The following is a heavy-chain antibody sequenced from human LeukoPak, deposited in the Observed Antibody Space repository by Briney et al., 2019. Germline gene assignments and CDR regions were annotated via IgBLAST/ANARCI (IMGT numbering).Heavy chain of an antibody. CDR2: IYYSGST. CDR1: GGSISSYY. V-gene: IGHV4-59*01. CDR3: ARTGGGYYDSSGYYSSYYYYSMDV. J-gene: IGHJ6*03. Sequence: SETLSLTCTVSGGSISSYYWSWIRQPPGKGLEWIGYIYYSGSTNYNPSLKSRVTISVDTSKNQFSLKLSSVTAADTAVYYCARTGGGYYDSSGYYSSYYYYSMDVWGKGTTVTVSS. D-gene: IGHD3-22*01.